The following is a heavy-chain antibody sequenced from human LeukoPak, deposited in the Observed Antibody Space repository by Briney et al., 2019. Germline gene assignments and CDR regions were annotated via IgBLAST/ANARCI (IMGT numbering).Heavy chain of an antibody. V-gene: IGHV3-33*08. CDR1: GFTFSGYW. Sequence: GGSLRLSCAASGFTFSGYWMHWVRQAPGKGLEWVAGIWYDGRDAYYADSVKGRFTISRDNSKNTLHLQMSSLRAEDTAVYYCARDADTTGYFSYFDFWGQGTLVTVPS. D-gene: IGHD3-22*01. CDR3: ARDADTTGYFSYFDF. J-gene: IGHJ4*02. CDR2: IWYDGRDA.